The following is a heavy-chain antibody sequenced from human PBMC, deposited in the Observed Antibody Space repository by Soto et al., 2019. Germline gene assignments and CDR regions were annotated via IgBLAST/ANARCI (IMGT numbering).Heavy chain of an antibody. CDR3: ARHITSNWNYERNLFDP. J-gene: IGHJ5*02. CDR1: GGSISSSSYY. D-gene: IGHD1-7*01. CDR2: IYYSGST. V-gene: IGHV4-39*01. Sequence: QLQLQESGPGLVKPSETLSLTCTVSGGSISSSSYYWGWIRQPPGKGLEWIGSIYYSGSTYYNPSLKSRGPISVGTSKNQFALKQSSVTAADAALYYCARHITSNWNYERNLFDPWGQGTLVTVSS.